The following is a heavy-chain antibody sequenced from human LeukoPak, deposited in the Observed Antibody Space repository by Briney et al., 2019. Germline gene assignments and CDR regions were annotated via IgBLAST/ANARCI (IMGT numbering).Heavy chain of an antibody. V-gene: IGHV4-59*01. CDR2: VYYSGST. CDR1: GGSISNYY. Sequence: SETLSLTCTVSGGSISNYYWSWIRQPPAKGLEWIGYVYYSGSTNYNPSLKSRVTISVDTSKNQFSLKLSSVTAADTAVYYCARTAVAGPDYFDYWGQGTLVTVSS. J-gene: IGHJ4*02. CDR3: ARTAVAGPDYFDY. D-gene: IGHD6-19*01.